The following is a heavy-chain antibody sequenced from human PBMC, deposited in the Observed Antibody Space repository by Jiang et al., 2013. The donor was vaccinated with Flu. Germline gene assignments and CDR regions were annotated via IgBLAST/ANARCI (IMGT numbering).Heavy chain of an antibody. V-gene: IGHV2-5*02. Sequence: KPTQTLTLTRTFSGFSVDSHGEGVGWIRQPPGKALEWLALLYWGDDERYRPSLRTRLTITKGTSKNQVVLIMTNVDPADTARYFCAHRRGEWGAFDVWGQGTMVTVSS. CDR1: GFSVDSHGEG. J-gene: IGHJ3*01. D-gene: IGHD2-8*01. CDR3: AHRRGEWGAFDV. CDR2: LYWGDDE.